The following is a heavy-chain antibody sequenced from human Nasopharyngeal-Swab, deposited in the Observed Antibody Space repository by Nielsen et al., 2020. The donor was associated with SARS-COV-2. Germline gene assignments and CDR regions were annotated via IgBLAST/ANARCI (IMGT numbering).Heavy chain of an antibody. CDR3: ARGGYCSSTSCYFGIQNRVDY. Sequence: GESLKISCAASGFTLSSYWMSWVRQAPGKGLEWVANIKQDGSEKYYVDSVKGRFTISRDNAKNSLYLQMNSLRAEDTAVYYCARGGYCSSTSCYFGIQNRVDYWGQGTLVTVSS. J-gene: IGHJ4*02. CDR1: GFTLSSYW. CDR2: IKQDGSEK. V-gene: IGHV3-7*05. D-gene: IGHD2-2*01.